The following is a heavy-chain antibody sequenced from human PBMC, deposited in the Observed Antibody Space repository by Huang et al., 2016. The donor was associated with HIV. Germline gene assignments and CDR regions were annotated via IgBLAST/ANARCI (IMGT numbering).Heavy chain of an antibody. J-gene: IGHJ3*01. Sequence: EVQLVESGGGLVQPGGSLRLACAASGFTFSSHGIDWLRQAPGKGLVGVSRIDNDGSTTKYADSVRGRFTISRDNAKNTVYLQMNSLRDDDTAVYYCTREGQTYDGFDVWGQGTVVTVSS. CDR1: GFTFSSHG. CDR2: IDNDGSTT. CDR3: TREGQTYDGFDV. V-gene: IGHV3-74*03.